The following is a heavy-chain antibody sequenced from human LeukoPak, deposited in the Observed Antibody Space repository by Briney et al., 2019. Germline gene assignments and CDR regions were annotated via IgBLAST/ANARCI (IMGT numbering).Heavy chain of an antibody. D-gene: IGHD2-15*01. J-gene: IGHJ3*02. Sequence: PGGSLSLSCATSGFTSNIYAMSWIRHTPGKGLEWVSAISGSGGTTYYADSVKGRFTVSRDHSKNTLYLQMNGLRGDDTAVYYCARDRARYCSGGTCPRAFDIWGQGTMVTVSS. CDR3: ARDRARYCSGGTCPRAFDI. CDR1: GFTSNIYA. V-gene: IGHV3-23*01. CDR2: ISGSGGTT.